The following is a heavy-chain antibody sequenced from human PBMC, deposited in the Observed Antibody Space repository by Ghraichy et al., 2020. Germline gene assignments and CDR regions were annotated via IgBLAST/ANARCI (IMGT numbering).Heavy chain of an antibody. CDR2: VNTRYGNT. D-gene: IGHD1-26*01. CDR1: GYSFSTPV. J-gene: IGHJ4*02. Sequence: ASVKVSCKIGGYSFSTPVTHSFLQARRQREKKKGWVNTRYGNTKYSQKFQGRVTITRDTSTTTAYMEVSSLTSEDTAVYYCARALSAAHFDDWGQGILVTVSS. CDR3: ARALSAAHFDD. V-gene: IGHV1-3*04.